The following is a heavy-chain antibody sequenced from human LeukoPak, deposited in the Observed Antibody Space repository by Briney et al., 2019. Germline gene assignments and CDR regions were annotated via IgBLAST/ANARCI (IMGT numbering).Heavy chain of an antibody. Sequence: ASVKVSCKASGYTFITYCMHWVRQAPGQGLEWMGVINPSGGTTSYAQKFQARVTMTRDTSTSTVYMELSSLRSEDTAVYYCARGTGLGGDYVSNWGQGTLVTVSS. CDR3: ARGTGLGGDYVSN. J-gene: IGHJ4*02. CDR2: INPSGGTT. V-gene: IGHV1-46*01. CDR1: GYTFITYC. D-gene: IGHD4-17*01.